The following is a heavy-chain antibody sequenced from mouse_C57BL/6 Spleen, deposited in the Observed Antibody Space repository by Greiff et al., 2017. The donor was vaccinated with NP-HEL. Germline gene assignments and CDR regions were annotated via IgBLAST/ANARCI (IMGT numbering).Heavy chain of an antibody. CDR1: GYSITSGYY. D-gene: IGHD2-2*01. Sequence: ESGPGLVKPSQSLSLTCSVTGYSITSGYYWNWIRQFPGNKLEWMGYISYDGSNNYNPSLKNRISITRDTSKNQFFLKLNSGTTEDTATYYGAAGAYGYDVRFAYWGQGTLVTVSA. V-gene: IGHV3-6*01. CDR2: ISYDGSN. J-gene: IGHJ3*01. CDR3: AAGAYGYDVRFAY.